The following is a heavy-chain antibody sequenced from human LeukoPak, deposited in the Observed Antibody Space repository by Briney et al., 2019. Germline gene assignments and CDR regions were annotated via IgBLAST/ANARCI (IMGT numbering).Heavy chain of an antibody. CDR3: VRAGRWLLPSFDC. CDR2: ISSEGRST. D-gene: IGHD5-24*01. CDR1: GFTFRSDW. J-gene: IGHJ4*02. Sequence: GGSLRLSCAASGFTFRSDWMHWVRQVPGKGLVWVSHISSEGRSTNYADSVKGRFTISRDNAKNTLYLQMNSLRVEDTAVYYCVRAGRWLLPSFDCWGQGTLVTVSS. V-gene: IGHV3-74*01.